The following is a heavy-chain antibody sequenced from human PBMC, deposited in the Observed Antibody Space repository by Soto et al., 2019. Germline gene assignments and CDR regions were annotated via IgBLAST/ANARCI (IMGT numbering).Heavy chain of an antibody. Sequence: SETLSLTCTVSGGSISSNNYYWSWIRQPPGKGLEWIGYIYYSGSTNYNPSLKSRVTISVDTSKNQFSLKLSSVTAADTAVYYCARCQTKILWFGSPSDHCYDMDVWGQGTTVTVSS. V-gene: IGHV4-61*05. CDR3: ARCQTKILWFGSPSDHCYDMDV. J-gene: IGHJ6*02. D-gene: IGHD3-10*01. CDR1: GGSISSNNYY. CDR2: IYYSGST.